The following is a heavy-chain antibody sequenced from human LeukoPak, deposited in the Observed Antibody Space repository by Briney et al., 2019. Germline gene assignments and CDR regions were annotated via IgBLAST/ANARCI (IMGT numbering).Heavy chain of an antibody. D-gene: IGHD2-15*01. J-gene: IGHJ4*02. V-gene: IGHV4-39*07. Sequence: PSETLSLTCTVSGGSISSGDYYWSWIRQPPGKGLEWIGEINHSGSTNYNPSLKSRVTISVDTSKNQFSLKLSSVTAADTAVYYCARGLVVLSYWGQGTLVTVSS. CDR1: GGSISSGDYY. CDR3: ARGLVVLSY. CDR2: INHSGST.